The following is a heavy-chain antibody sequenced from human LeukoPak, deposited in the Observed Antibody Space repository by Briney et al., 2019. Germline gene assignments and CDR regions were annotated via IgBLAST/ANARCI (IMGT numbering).Heavy chain of an antibody. CDR3: AKRGVVIRVILVGFHKEAYYFDS. V-gene: IGHV3-23*01. CDR1: GITLSNYG. J-gene: IGHJ4*02. Sequence: GGSLRLSCAVSGITLSNYGVSWVRQAPGKGLEWVAGISDSGGRTNYADSVRGRFTISRDNPKNTLYLQMNSLRAEDTAAYFCAKRGVVIRVILVGFHKEAYYFDSWGQGALVTVSS. CDR2: ISDSGGRT. D-gene: IGHD3-22*01.